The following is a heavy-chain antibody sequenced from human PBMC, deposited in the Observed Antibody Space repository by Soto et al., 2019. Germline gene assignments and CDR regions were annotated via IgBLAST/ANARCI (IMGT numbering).Heavy chain of an antibody. CDR1: GYTFTRSG. D-gene: IGHD5-12*01. CDR3: AREGVAPYYYYGMDF. Sequence: QVQLVQSGAEVKKPGASVKVSCKASGYTFTRSGISWVRQAPGQGPEWMGWISSYNGDTNYAQTFQGRVTMTTDTSTSTAYMELRSLSSDDTAVYYCAREGVAPYYYYGMDFWGQGTPVTVSS. J-gene: IGHJ6*02. CDR2: ISSYNGDT. V-gene: IGHV1-18*01.